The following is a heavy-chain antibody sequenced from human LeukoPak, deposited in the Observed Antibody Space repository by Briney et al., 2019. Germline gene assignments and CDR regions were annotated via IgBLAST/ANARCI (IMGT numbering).Heavy chain of an antibody. CDR1: GFTFGDHA. J-gene: IGHJ4*02. Sequence: PGRSLRLSCSASGFTFGDHAMSWVRQSPGKGLEWVGFIRSKGYGGTTAYAASVKGRFTLSRDDSKSFVYLQMSSLKTEDTAVYYCTRVRSGNDFDYWGQGTLVTVSS. D-gene: IGHD3-10*01. CDR2: IRSKGYGGTT. CDR3: TRVRSGNDFDY. V-gene: IGHV3-49*04.